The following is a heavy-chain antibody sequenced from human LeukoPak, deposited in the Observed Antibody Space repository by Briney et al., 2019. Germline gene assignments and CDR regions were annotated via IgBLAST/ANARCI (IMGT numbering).Heavy chain of an antibody. CDR1: GGTFNNYA. V-gene: IGHV1-69*05. D-gene: IGHD1-1*01. J-gene: IGHJ3*02. Sequence: ASMKVSCKASGGTFNNYAISWVRQAPGQGLEWMGRIIPIFDTPNYAQKFQGRVTITTDESTSTAYMELSSLRSEDTAVYYCARDIPGYDAFDIWGQGTVVTVSS. CDR3: ARDIPGYDAFDI. CDR2: IIPIFDTP.